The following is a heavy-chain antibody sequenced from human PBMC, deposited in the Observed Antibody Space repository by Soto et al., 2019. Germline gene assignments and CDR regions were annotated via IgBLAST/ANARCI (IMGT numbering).Heavy chain of an antibody. Sequence: EVQLVESGGGLVQPGGSLRLSCAASGFTFSSYSMNWVRQAPGKGLEWVSYISSSSSTIYYADSVKGRFTISRDNAKNSLYLQMNSLRDEDTAVYYCARVSDCSGGSCYSGYYYGMDVWGRGTTVTVSS. CDR1: GFTFSSYS. CDR2: ISSSSSTI. J-gene: IGHJ6*02. CDR3: ARVSDCSGGSCYSGYYYGMDV. D-gene: IGHD2-15*01. V-gene: IGHV3-48*02.